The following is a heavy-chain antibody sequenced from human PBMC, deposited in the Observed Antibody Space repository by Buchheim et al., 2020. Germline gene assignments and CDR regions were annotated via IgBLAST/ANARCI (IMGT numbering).Heavy chain of an antibody. CDR2: ISYDGNSK. CDR1: GFTFSQHV. J-gene: IGHJ6*02. D-gene: IGHD3-10*01. CDR3: ARDQYGSVSKSTGMDV. Sequence: QVQLVESGGSVVQPGRSLRLSCVASGFTFSQHVIHWVRQAPGKGLEWVAMISYDGNSKYYADSVKGRFTISRDNSQNMSYLQMNSLRVEDTAVFYCARDQYGSVSKSTGMDVWGQGTT. V-gene: IGHV3-30-3*01.